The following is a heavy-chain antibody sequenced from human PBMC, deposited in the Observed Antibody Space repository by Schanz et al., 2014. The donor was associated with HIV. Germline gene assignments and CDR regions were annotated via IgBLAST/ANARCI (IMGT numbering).Heavy chain of an antibody. D-gene: IGHD1-26*01. V-gene: IGHV3-30*18. CDR1: GFTFSSYG. Sequence: VQLVESGGGVVQPGRSLRLSCAASGFTFSSYGMHWVRQAPGKGLEWVAVISYDGSNKYYADSVKGRFTISRDNSKNTLYLQMNSLRAEDTAVYYCAKDGSWEAFDVFDIWGQGTVVTVSS. CDR3: AKDGSWEAFDVFDI. CDR2: ISYDGSNK. J-gene: IGHJ3*02.